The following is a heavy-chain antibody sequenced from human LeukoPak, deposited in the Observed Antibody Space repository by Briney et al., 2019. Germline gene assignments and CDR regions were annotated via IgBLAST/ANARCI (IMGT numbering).Heavy chain of an antibody. CDR2: INPDNGNA. CDR1: GYPFISYV. J-gene: IGHJ4*02. D-gene: IGHD5-12*01. Sequence: GASVKVSCKASGYPFISYVIHWVRQAPGQRLEWMGWINPDNGNAEYSQKFQGRITITRDPSASTAYMELSSPRSEDTAVYSCARGVATNRYYFDYWGQGTLVTVSS. V-gene: IGHV1-3*01. CDR3: ARGVATNRYYFDY.